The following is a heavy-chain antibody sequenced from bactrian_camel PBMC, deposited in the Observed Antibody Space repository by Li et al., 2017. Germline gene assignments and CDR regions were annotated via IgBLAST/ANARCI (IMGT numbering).Heavy chain of an antibody. Sequence: VQLVESGGGSVQAGGSLRLSCKTSGLPVSAHCLGWWRQAPGKEREGVALLGADDTTTKYADSVKGRFTISKDNAKNILYLQMDSLKPEDSAMYYCASDFACLPAAIATIDSVCDYNYSGQGTQVTVS. J-gene: IGHJ4*01. CDR3: ASDFACLPAAIATIDSVCDYNY. V-gene: IGHV3S68*01. CDR2: LGADDTTT. CDR1: GLPVSAHC. D-gene: IGHD4*01.